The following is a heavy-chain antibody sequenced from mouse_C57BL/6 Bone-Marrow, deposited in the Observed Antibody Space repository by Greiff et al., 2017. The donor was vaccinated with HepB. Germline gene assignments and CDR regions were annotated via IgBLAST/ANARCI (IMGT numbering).Heavy chain of an antibody. D-gene: IGHD2-2*01. CDR2: ISSGSSTI. J-gene: IGHJ1*03. Sequence: EVKVVESGGGLVKPGGSLKLSCAASGFTFSDYGMHWVRQAPEKGLEWVAYISSGSSTIYYADTVKGRFTISRDNAKNTLFLQMTSLRSEDTAMYYCARDRLHGYDSYWYFDVWGTGTTVTVSS. CDR1: GFTFSDYG. CDR3: ARDRLHGYDSYWYFDV. V-gene: IGHV5-17*01.